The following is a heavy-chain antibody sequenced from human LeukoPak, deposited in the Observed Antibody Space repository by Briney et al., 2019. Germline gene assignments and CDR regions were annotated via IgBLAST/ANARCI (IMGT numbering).Heavy chain of an antibody. J-gene: IGHJ4*02. CDR2: ISYDGSNK. Sequence: PGGSLRLSCAASGFTFDDYAMHWVRQAPGKGLEWVAVISYDGSNKYYADSVKGRFTISRDNSKNTLYLQMNSLRAEDTAVYYCAKDLSPGYSSSWYCDYWGQGTLVTVSS. D-gene: IGHD6-13*01. CDR3: AKDLSPGYSSSWYCDY. V-gene: IGHV3-30*18. CDR1: GFTFDDYA.